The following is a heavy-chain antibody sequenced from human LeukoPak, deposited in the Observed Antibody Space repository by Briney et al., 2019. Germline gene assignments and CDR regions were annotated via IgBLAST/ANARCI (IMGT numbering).Heavy chain of an antibody. Sequence: GESLQISCQASGYRFTSEWIGWVRQLPGKGLEWMGIIYPGDSDTRYSPSFQGQVTISADKSIRTAYLQWSSLKASDTAMYFCARRMGSTFGDIPFDYWGQGTLVTVSS. CDR1: GYRFTSEW. J-gene: IGHJ4*02. CDR2: IYPGDSDT. D-gene: IGHD3-10*01. CDR3: ARRMGSTFGDIPFDY. V-gene: IGHV5-51*01.